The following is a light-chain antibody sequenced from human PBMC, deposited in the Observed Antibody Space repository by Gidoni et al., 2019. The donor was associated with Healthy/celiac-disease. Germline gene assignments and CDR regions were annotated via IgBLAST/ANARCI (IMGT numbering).Light chain of an antibody. CDR1: QSVSSY. CDR2: DAS. V-gene: IGKV3-11*01. Sequence: DIVLTQSPATLSLSPGERATLSCRASQSVSSYLAWYQQKPGQAPRHLIYDASNRATGIPARFSGSGSGTDFTLTISSLEPEDFAVYYCQQRSNWPPTWTFGQGTKVEIK. CDR3: QQRSNWPPTWT. J-gene: IGKJ1*01.